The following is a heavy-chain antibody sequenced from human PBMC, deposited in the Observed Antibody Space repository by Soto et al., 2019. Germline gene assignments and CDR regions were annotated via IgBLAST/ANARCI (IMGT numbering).Heavy chain of an antibody. V-gene: IGHV1-8*01. J-gene: IGHJ5*02. CDR3: GRERSAAGTGWFDP. CDR1: GYTFTSYD. D-gene: IGHD6-13*01. CDR2: MNPNSGNT. Sequence: QVQLVQSGAEVKKPGASVKVSCKASGYTFTSYDINWMRQATGQGLEWMGWMNPNSGNTGYAQKFQGRVTMTRNTSISTAYMELSSLRSEDTAVYYCGRERSAAGTGWFDPWGQGTLVTVSS.